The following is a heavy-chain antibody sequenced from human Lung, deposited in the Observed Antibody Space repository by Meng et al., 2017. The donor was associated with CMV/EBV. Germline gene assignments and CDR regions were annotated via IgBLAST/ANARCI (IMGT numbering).Heavy chain of an antibody. CDR3: VRSSHSNLGHNWFDP. V-gene: IGHV5-51*01. D-gene: IGHD1-1*01. Sequence: SQYSFTNYWIGWVRQPPGKGLEWMGIIYFVNSDTKYSPSFQGQVTISVDRSISTAYLQWSSLKVSDSAMHYCVRSSHSNLGHNWFDPWGQGTLVTVSS. J-gene: IGHJ5*02. CDR2: IYFVNSDT. CDR1: QYSFTNYW.